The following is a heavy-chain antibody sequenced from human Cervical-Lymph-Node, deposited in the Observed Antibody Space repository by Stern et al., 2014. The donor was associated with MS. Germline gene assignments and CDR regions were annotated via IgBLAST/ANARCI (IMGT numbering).Heavy chain of an antibody. Sequence: QMQLVQSGAEVKKPGASVKVSCKASGYTFTSYGISWVRQAPGQGLEWMGWISAYNGNTNYAQKIQGRVTMTTHTSTRPAHIELRILTSDYAAVYCCSKAPYDISRGIDFWGQGTTVTVSS. V-gene: IGHV1-18*01. D-gene: IGHD3-9*01. J-gene: IGHJ6*02. CDR1: GYTFTSYG. CDR2: ISAYNGNT. CDR3: SKAPYDISRGIDF.